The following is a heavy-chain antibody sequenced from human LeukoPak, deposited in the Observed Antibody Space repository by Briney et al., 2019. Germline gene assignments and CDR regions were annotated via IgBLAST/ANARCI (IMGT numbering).Heavy chain of an antibody. CDR1: GFTFSSSA. D-gene: IGHD2-21*02. CDR3: ARDRLENYCGGDCRSYNWFDP. V-gene: IGHV3-23*01. CDR2: ISGSGSGGST. Sequence: GGSLRLSCAASGFTFSSSAMSWVRQAPGKGLEWVSSISGSGSGGSTYYADSVKGRFTISRDNSKNTLYLQMNSLRAEDTAVYYCARDRLENYCGGDCRSYNWFDPWGQGTLVTVSS. J-gene: IGHJ5*02.